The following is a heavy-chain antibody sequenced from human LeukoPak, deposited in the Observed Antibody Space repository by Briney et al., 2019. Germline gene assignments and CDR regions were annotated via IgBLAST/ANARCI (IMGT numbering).Heavy chain of an antibody. CDR2: INHSGST. CDR3: ARDLDTMIVVGEFDP. CDR1: GGSFSGYY. V-gene: IGHV4-34*01. D-gene: IGHD3-22*01. Sequence: PSETLSLTCAVYGGSFSGYYWSWIRQPPGKGLEWIGEINHSGSTNYNPSLKSRVTISVDTSKNQFSLKLSSVTAADTAVYYCARDLDTMIVVGEFDPWGQGTLVTVSS. J-gene: IGHJ5*02.